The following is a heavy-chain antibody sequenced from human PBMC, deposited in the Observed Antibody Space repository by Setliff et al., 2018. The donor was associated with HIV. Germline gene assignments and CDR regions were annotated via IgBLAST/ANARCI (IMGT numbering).Heavy chain of an antibody. CDR2: IYHSGTT. D-gene: IGHD4-17*01. V-gene: IGHV4-38-2*01. CDR3: ARHAPGSAYGDAYHFDH. CDR1: SYSISSGYY. J-gene: IGHJ4*02. Sequence: ASETLSLTCGVSSYSISSGYYWAWIRQPPGKGLEWIGSIYHSGTTFYNPSLKSRVTISVDTSKNQFSLKLTSVTAADTAVYYCARHAPGSAYGDAYHFDHWGQGTLVTVSS.